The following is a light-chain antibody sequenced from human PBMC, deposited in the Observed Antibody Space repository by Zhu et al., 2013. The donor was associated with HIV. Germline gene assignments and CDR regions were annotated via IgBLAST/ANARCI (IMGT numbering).Light chain of an antibody. J-gene: IGKJ3*01. Sequence: DIQLTQSPSFVSASVRDRVTITCRASQDIGRYLAWYQQRPGKAPELLVYAASTLQDGVPSRFGGRGSGTEFTLTIDSLQPEDFATYYCQHVNNNAAFGPGTKVDV. CDR1: QDIGRY. CDR3: QHVNNNAA. CDR2: AAS. V-gene: IGKV1-9*01.